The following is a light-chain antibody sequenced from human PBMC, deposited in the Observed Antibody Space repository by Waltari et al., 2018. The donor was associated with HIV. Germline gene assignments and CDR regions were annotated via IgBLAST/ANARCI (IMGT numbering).Light chain of an antibody. V-gene: IGKV3-11*01. CDR3: QQRGNWPPAAT. CDR2: DAS. Sequence: EIVLTQSPATLSLSPGEKATLSCRASQTLRSYLAWNQQKPGQPPRLLIYDASNRATGVPARFSGSGSGTDFTLTISSLEPEDFAVYYCQQRGNWPPAATFGGGTRVEIK. CDR1: QTLRSY. J-gene: IGKJ4*01.